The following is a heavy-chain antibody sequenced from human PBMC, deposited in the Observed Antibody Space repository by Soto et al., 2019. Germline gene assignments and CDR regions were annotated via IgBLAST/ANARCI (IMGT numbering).Heavy chain of an antibody. CDR3: ARQAPRGNFLSGYTDP. Sequence: QVQLVQSGAEVKKPGASVKVSCKASGYTFTSNAMHWVRQAPGQRLEWMGWINAGNGNTKYSQKFQGRVTITRDTSASTAYMELSSLRSEDTAVYYCARQAPRGNFLSGYTDPWGQGTLVTVSS. J-gene: IGHJ5*02. V-gene: IGHV1-3*01. CDR1: GYTFTSNA. D-gene: IGHD3-3*01. CDR2: INAGNGNT.